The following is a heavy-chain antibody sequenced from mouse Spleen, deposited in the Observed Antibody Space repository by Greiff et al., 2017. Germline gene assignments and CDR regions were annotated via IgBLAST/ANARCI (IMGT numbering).Heavy chain of an antibody. V-gene: IGHV1-64*01. CDR2: IHPNSGST. J-gene: IGHJ2*01. D-gene: IGHD2-10*02. CDR3: ARRGYGNYGGYFDY. Sequence: VQLQPPGAELVKPGASVKLSCKASGYTFTSYWMHWVKQRPGQGLEWIGMIHPNSGSTNYNEKFKSKATLTVDKSSSTAYMQLSSLTSEDAAVYYGARRGYGNYGGYFDYWGQGTTLTVSS. CDR1: GYTFTSYW.